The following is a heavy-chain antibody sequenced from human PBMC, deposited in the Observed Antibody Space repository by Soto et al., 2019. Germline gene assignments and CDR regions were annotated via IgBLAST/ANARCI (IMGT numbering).Heavy chain of an antibody. CDR2: IDPSDSQT. J-gene: IGHJ4*02. CDR1: GYSFAGYW. CDR3: ARQIYDSDTGPNFQYYFDS. V-gene: IGHV5-10-1*01. D-gene: IGHD3-22*01. Sequence: GASLKISCKGSGYSFAGYWITWVRQKPGKGLEWMGRIDPSDSQTYYSPSFRGHVTISVTKSITTVFLQWSSLRASDTAMYYCARQIYDSDTGPNFQYYFDSWGQGTPVTVSS.